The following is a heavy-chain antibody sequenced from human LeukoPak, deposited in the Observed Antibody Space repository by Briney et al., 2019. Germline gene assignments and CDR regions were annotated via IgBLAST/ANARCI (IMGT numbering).Heavy chain of an antibody. D-gene: IGHD5-24*01. CDR3: AKGPKRWLQLSAWAFDY. CDR1: GFTFSSSA. V-gene: IGHV3-23*01. CDR2: ISGSGSGSST. J-gene: IGHJ4*02. Sequence: GGSLRLSCAASGFTFSSSAMSWVRQAPGKGLEWVSTISGSGSGSSTYYADSVKGRFTISRDNSKNTLYLQMNSLRAEDTAVYYCAKGPKRWLQLSAWAFDYWGQGTLVTVSS.